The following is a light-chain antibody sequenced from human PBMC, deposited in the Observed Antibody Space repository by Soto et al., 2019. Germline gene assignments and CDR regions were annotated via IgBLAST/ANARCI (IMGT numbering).Light chain of an antibody. CDR2: DVN. J-gene: IGLJ1*01. V-gene: IGLV2-11*01. CDR1: SYDVGDYDY. Sequence: QSALTQPRSVSGSPGQSVTISCTGTSYDVGDYDYVSWYQQYPGKAPKLIIYDVNKRPSGVPDRFSGSKSGNTASLTISALQAEDEADYYCCSYAGGYTFVFGTGTKLTVL. CDR3: CSYAGGYTFV.